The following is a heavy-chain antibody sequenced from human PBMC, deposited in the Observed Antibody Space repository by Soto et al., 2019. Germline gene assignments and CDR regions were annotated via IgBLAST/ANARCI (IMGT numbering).Heavy chain of an antibody. Sequence: SETLSLTCSVSGASVAGGSYYWSWVRQPPGKGLEWIGYLPSRGRPFYNPSPTSRGTISADTANNQVSLRMRSLTAADPAVYYCGRVVEGATRHTDLDSWGQGTLVTVSS. CDR2: LPSRGRP. CDR1: GASVAGGSYY. D-gene: IGHD2-21*01. CDR3: GRVVEGATRHTDLDS. V-gene: IGHV4-30-4*01. J-gene: IGHJ5*01.